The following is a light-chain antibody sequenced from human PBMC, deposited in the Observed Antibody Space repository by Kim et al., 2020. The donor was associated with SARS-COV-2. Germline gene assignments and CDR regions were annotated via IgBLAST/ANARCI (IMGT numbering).Light chain of an antibody. CDR2: EVN. CDR1: SSDVGTYNL. Sequence: QSALTQPASVSGSPGQSITISCTGTSSDVGTYNLVSWYQQHPGKAPKLMIYEVNERPSGVSNRFPGSKSGDTASLTISGLQAEDEADYYCCSYAGTRVFGGGTQLTVL. J-gene: IGLJ3*02. CDR3: CSYAGTRV. V-gene: IGLV2-23*02.